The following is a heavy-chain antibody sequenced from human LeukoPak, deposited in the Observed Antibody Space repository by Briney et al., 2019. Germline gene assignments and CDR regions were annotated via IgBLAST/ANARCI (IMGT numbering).Heavy chain of an antibody. CDR3: ARIRGSGSYLGYFDY. Sequence: GESLKISCKGSGYSFTSYWIGWVRQMPGKGLEWMGIIYPGDSDTRYSPSFQGQVTISADKSISTAYLQWSSLKASDTAMCYCARIRGSGSYLGYFDYWGQGTLVTVSS. D-gene: IGHD1-26*01. J-gene: IGHJ4*02. CDR2: IYPGDSDT. CDR1: GYSFTSYW. V-gene: IGHV5-51*01.